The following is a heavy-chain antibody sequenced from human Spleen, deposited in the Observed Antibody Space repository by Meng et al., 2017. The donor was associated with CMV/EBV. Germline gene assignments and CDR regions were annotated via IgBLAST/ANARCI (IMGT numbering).Heavy chain of an antibody. CDR2: INPNSGGT. V-gene: IGHV1-2*02. CDR3: AYYYDSKDYFDY. CDR1: GYTFTDFTDYY. J-gene: IGHJ4*02. Sequence: ASVKVSCKTSGYTFTDFTDYYTHWVRQAPGHGLEWMGWINPNSGGTNYALKFQGRVTMTRDTSISTAYMELSRLRSDDTAVYYCAYYYDSKDYFDYWGQGTLVTVSS. D-gene: IGHD3-22*01.